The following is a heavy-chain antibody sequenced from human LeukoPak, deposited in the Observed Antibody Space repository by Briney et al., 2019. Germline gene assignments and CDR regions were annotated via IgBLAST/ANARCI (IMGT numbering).Heavy chain of an antibody. J-gene: IGHJ4*02. D-gene: IGHD6-13*01. CDR1: GGTFSSYA. CDR3: ARAGIAAAWEIDY. Sequence: SVNVSCKASGGTFSSYAISWVRQAPGQGLEWMGGIIPIFGTANYAQKFQGRVTITTDESTSTAYMELSSLRSEDTAVYYCARAGIAAAWEIDYWGQGTLVTVSS. CDR2: IIPIFGTA. V-gene: IGHV1-69*05.